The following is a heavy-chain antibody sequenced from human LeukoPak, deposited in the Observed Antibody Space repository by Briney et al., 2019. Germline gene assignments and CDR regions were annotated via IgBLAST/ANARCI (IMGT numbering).Heavy chain of an antibody. V-gene: IGHV3-66*01. CDR1: GFTVSSNY. D-gene: IGHD3-10*01. J-gene: IGHJ4*02. Sequence: QPGGSLRLSCAASGFTVSSNYMSWVRQAPGKGLEWVSVIYSGGSTYYADSVKGRFTISRDNSKNTLYLQMNSLRAEDTAVYYCARDRMVRGVIGSEGFDYWGQGTLVTVSS. CDR3: ARDRMVRGVIGSEGFDY. CDR2: IYSGGST.